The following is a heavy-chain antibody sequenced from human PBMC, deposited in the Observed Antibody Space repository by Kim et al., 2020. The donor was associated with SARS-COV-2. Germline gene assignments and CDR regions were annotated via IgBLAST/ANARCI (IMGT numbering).Heavy chain of an antibody. CDR2: INHSGST. D-gene: IGHD6-6*01. J-gene: IGHJ6*03. CDR1: GGSFSGYY. CDR3: ARGLRAARGYYYMDV. V-gene: IGHV4-34*01. Sequence: SETLSLTCAVYGGSFSGYYWSWIRQPPGKGLEWIGEINHSGSTNYNPSLKSRVTISVDTSKNQFSLKLSSVTAADTAVYYCARGLRAARGYYYMDVWGKGTTVTVSS.